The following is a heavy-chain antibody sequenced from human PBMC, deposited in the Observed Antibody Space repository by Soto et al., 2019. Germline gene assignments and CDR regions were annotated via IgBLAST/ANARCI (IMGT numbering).Heavy chain of an antibody. CDR2: TYHSGNP. J-gene: IGHJ2*01. D-gene: IGHD1-20*01. Sequence: RTGGYCWAWIRQPPGKALEWIGHTYHSGNPYYNPSLKSRVIIAVDRSKNQFSLKLSSVTAADTAVYYFVRATDGIQDGHPVSGFLLNRSSDL. CDR1: RTGGYC. CDR3: VRATDGIQDGHPVSGFLLNRSSDL. V-gene: IGHV4-30-2*01.